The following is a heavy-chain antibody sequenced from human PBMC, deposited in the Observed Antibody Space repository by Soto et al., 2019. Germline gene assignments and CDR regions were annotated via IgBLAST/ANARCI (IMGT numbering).Heavy chain of an antibody. Sequence: PSETLSLTCTVSGGSISSSSYYWGWIRQPPGMGLEWIGTIYYNGSTSYTPSLKSRVTISVDTSKNQFSLILSSVTAADTAVYYCARRTVRGIITFDYWGQGALVTVSS. V-gene: IGHV4-39*01. CDR1: GGSISSSSYY. D-gene: IGHD3-10*01. CDR2: IYYNGST. J-gene: IGHJ4*02. CDR3: ARRTVRGIITFDY.